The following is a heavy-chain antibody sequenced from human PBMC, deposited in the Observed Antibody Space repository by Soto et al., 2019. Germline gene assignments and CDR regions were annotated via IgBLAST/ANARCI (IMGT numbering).Heavy chain of an antibody. D-gene: IGHD3-10*01. J-gene: IGHJ6*02. CDR1: GFTFSSYA. CDR3: AKWPYYYGSGAYYYYGMDV. Sequence: LRLSCAASGFTFSSYAMHWVRQAPGKGLEWVAVISYDGSNKYYADSVKGRFTISRDNSKNTLYLQMNSLRAEDTAVYYCAKWPYYYGSGAYYYYGMDVWGQGTTVTVSS. CDR2: ISYDGSNK. V-gene: IGHV3-30-3*02.